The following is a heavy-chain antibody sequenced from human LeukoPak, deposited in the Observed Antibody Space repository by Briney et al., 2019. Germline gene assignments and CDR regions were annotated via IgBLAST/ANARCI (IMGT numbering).Heavy chain of an antibody. J-gene: IGHJ5*02. CDR3: ARRSVGDWFDP. V-gene: IGHV4-59*08. CDR2: IYYSGST. D-gene: IGHD4-17*01. Sequence: PSETLSLTCTVSGGSISSYYWSWIRQAPGKGLEWIGYIYYSGSTNYNPSLKSRVTISVDTSKNQSSLKLSSVTAADTAVYYCARRSVGDWFDPWGQGTLVTVSS. CDR1: GGSISSYY.